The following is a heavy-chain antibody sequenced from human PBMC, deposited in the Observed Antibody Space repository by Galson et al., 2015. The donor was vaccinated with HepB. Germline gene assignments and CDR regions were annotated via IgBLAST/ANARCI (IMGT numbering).Heavy chain of an antibody. J-gene: IGHJ4*02. CDR3: ATSERGLRDGYNPAFAY. Sequence: SVKVSCKASGFTFTSSTVQWVRQARGQRLEWIGWIVVGSGNTNYAQKFQERVTITRDMSTSTAFMYLSGLRSRDTAIYYCATSERGLRDGYNPAFAYWGQGSLVTVSS. CDR1: GFTFTSST. CDR2: IVVGSGNT. D-gene: IGHD5-24*01. V-gene: IGHV1-58*01.